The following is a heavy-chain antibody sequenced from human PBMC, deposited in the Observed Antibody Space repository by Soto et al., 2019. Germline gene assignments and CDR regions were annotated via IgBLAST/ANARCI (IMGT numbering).Heavy chain of an antibody. Sequence: GGSLRLSCAASGFTFSSYWMSWVRQAPGKGLEWVANIKQDGSEKYYVDSVKGRFTISRDNAKNSLYLQMNSLRAEDTAVYYCARSGYCSSTSCPYYYYYMDVWGKGTTVTVSS. CDR2: IKQDGSEK. D-gene: IGHD2-2*01. CDR3: ARSGYCSSTSCPYYYYYMDV. CDR1: GFTFSSYW. V-gene: IGHV3-7*01. J-gene: IGHJ6*03.